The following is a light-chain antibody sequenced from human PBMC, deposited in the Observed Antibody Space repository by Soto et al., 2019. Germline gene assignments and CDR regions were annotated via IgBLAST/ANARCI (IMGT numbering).Light chain of an antibody. CDR1: QSVISTY. Sequence: EIVLTQSPCTLSLSPGERATLSCRASQSVISTYFAWYQHKPGQAPRLLIYATSTRATGVPDRFSGSGSGTDFTLTISRLEPEDFALYYCQQYCSSPETFGQGTKLEI. J-gene: IGKJ2*01. CDR3: QQYCSSPET. V-gene: IGKV3-20*01. CDR2: ATS.